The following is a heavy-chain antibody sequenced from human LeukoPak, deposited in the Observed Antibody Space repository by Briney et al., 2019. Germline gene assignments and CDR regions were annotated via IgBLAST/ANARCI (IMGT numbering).Heavy chain of an antibody. CDR2: IYTSGST. V-gene: IGHV4-61*02. Sequence: SETLSLTCTVSGGSISSGSYYWSWIRQPAGKGLEWIGRIYTSGSTNYNPSLKSRVTTSVDTSKNQFSLKLSSVTAADTAVYYCARVWRIAVAGTWFDPWGQGTLVTVSS. CDR1: GGSISSGSYY. J-gene: IGHJ5*02. D-gene: IGHD6-19*01. CDR3: ARVWRIAVAGTWFDP.